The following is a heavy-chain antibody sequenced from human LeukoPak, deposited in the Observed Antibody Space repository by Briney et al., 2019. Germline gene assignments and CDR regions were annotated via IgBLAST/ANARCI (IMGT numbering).Heavy chain of an antibody. J-gene: IGHJ5*02. CDR2: IYPMGST. CDR1: GGSISSYY. V-gene: IGHV4-4*07. CDR3: ARGQGSGSSLNWFDP. Sequence: SETLSLTCTVSGGSISSYYWSWIRQPAGKGLEWIGRIYPMGSTKYNPSLKRRVTISVDNSKHQFCQKLSSVTAADTAVYYCARGQGSGSSLNWFDPWGQGTLVTVSS. D-gene: IGHD3-10*01.